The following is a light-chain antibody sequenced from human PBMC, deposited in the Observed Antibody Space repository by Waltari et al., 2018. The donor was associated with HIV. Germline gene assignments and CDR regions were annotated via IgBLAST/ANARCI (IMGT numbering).Light chain of an antibody. CDR2: AAS. V-gene: IGKV1-NL1*01. CDR1: HDITNS. CDR3: QQYSLPPWT. Sequence: DIQMTQSPSSLSASVGDTVTITCRASHDITNSLAWYQQKPGKAPQLLLYAASRLESGVPARFRGSASGTDYTLTINSLQPEDLATYYCQQYSLPPWTFGQGTKVEIQ. J-gene: IGKJ1*01.